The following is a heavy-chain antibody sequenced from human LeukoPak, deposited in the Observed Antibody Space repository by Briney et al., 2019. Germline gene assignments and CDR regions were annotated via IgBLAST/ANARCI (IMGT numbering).Heavy chain of an antibody. J-gene: IGHJ6*03. D-gene: IGHD3-22*01. CDR3: ARGPHSYDGSGTTFWSYMDV. CDR1: GGSVSGNS. Sequence: SETLSLTCTVSGGSVSGNSWTWIRQPAGKGLEWIGYIYYTGAINYNPSLKSRVVMSVDPSKNQFPLEVTSGTAADTAVYYCARGPHSYDGSGTTFWSYMDVWAKGTTVTVSS. CDR2: IYYTGAI. V-gene: IGHV4-59*02.